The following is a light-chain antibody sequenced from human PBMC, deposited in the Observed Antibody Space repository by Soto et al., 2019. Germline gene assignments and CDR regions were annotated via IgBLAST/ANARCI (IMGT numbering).Light chain of an antibody. V-gene: IGKV3-11*01. CDR1: QSISNY. CDR2: DAS. Sequence: EIVLTQSPATLSLSPGGRATLSCRASQSISNYLAWYQQKPGQAPRLLIHDASNRATGIPARFSGSGSGTDFTLTISRLEPEDFAVYYCHQYGDSSWTFGQGTKVDIK. CDR3: HQYGDSSWT. J-gene: IGKJ1*01.